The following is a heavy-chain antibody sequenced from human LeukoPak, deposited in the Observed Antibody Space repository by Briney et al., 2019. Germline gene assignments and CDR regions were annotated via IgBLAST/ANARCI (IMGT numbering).Heavy chain of an antibody. CDR3: ATGKVAGPFDY. CDR1: GYTFTDYY. J-gene: IGHJ4*02. CDR2: VDPEDGET. D-gene: IGHD6-19*01. V-gene: IGHV1-69-2*01. Sequence: ASVKVSCKASGYTFTDYYMHWVQQAPGKGLEWMGRVDPEDGETIYAEKFQGRVTITADTSTDTAYMELSSLRSEDTAVYYCATGKVAGPFDYWGQGTPVTVSS.